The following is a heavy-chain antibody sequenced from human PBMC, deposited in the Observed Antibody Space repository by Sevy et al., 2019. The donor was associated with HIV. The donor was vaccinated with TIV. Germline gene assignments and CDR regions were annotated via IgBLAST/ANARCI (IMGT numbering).Heavy chain of an antibody. D-gene: IGHD2-2*01. J-gene: IGHJ4*02. CDR1: GFTFSSYA. CDR3: ARDRSSSWINYYFDY. Sequence: GGSLRLSCAASGFTFSSYAIHWVRQAPGKGLEWVAVISYDGSKKYYADSVKGRFTISRDNSKSTLYLQMNSLRVEDTAVYYCARDRSSSWINYYFDYWGQGTLVTVSS. V-gene: IGHV3-30*04. CDR2: ISYDGSKK.